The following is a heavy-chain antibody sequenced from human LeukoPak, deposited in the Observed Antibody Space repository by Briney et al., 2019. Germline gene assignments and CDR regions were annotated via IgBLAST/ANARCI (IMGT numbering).Heavy chain of an antibody. CDR2: ISSSSSYI. J-gene: IGHJ4*02. CDR1: GFTFSSYA. V-gene: IGHV3-21*01. Sequence: GGSLRLSCAASGFTFSSYAMNWVRQAPGKGLEWVSSISSSSSYIYYADSVKGRFTISRDNAKNSLYLQMSSLRAEDTAVYYCARDSLIAMRSFDYWGQGTLVTVSS. D-gene: IGHD3-22*01. CDR3: ARDSLIAMRSFDY.